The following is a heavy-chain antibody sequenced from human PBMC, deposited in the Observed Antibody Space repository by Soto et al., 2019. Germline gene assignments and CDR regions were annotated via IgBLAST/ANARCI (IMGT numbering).Heavy chain of an antibody. D-gene: IGHD3-3*01. CDR1: GFTFSSYA. J-gene: IGHJ6*02. CDR2: ISGSGGST. CDR3: AKEAQTSPDYDFWSGYLFPPDYGMDV. V-gene: IGHV3-23*01. Sequence: PGCSLRISCASSGFTFSSYAMSWVRQAPGKGLEWVSAISGSGGSTYYADSVKGRFTISRDNSKNTLYLQMNSLRAGDTAVYYCAKEAQTSPDYDFWSGYLFPPDYGMDVWGQGTTVTVSS.